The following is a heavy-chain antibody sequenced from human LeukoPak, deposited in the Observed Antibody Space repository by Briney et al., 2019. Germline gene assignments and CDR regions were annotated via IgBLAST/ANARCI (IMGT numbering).Heavy chain of an antibody. CDR2: TYYKSKWYN. D-gene: IGHD6-19*01. V-gene: IGHV6-1*01. Sequence: SQTLSLTCAISGDSVSTNSAAWNWIRQSPSRGLEWLGRTYYKSKWYNDYAVSVKGRITINPDTSKNQFSLQLNSVTPEDTAVYYGERLSGKRKGWSANWSDPGGREPLVTVS. CDR3: ERLSGKRKGWSANWSDP. J-gene: IGHJ5*02. CDR1: GDSVSTNSAA.